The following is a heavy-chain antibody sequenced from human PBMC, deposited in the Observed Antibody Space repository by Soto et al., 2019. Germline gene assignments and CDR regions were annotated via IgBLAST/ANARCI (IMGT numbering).Heavy chain of an antibody. Sequence: GGSLRLSCAASGYTFSRYAMNWVRQAPGRGLQWISGISVSGVNATYAESVRGRFTVYRDNSKNTVYRQMNNLRAESRALYYCAKDGKMRTKVWCSAGYGMDVWGQGTTVTVSS. CDR3: AKDGKMRTKVWCSAGYGMDV. D-gene: IGHD1-26*01. V-gene: IGHV3-23*01. CDR2: ISVSGVNA. CDR1: GYTFSRYA. J-gene: IGHJ6*02.